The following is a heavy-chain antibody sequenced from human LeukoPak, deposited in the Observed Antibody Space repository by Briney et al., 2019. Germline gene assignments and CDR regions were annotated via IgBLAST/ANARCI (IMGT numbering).Heavy chain of an antibody. CDR3: ARLLDYDILTGYYPDSHFDY. CDR2: IYYSGST. D-gene: IGHD3-9*01. CDR1: GGSISSSSYY. V-gene: IGHV4-39*01. J-gene: IGHJ4*02. Sequence: PSETLSLTCTVSGGSISSSSYYWGWIRQPPGKGLERIGSIYYSGSTYYNPSLKSRVTISVDTSKNQFSLKLSSVTAADTAVYYCARLLDYDILTGYYPDSHFDYWGQGTLVTVSS.